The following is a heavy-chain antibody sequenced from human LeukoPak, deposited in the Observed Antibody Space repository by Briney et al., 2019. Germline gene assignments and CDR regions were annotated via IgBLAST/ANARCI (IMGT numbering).Heavy chain of an antibody. CDR1: GFTFRSYA. Sequence: GGSLRLSCAASGFTFRSYAMIWVRQAPGKGLEWVSGISGSGSNTYYADSVKGRFTISRDNSKNTLYLQMNSLRAEDTALYYCAKTIIGYYRPFDSWGQGTLVTVSS. D-gene: IGHD3-22*01. CDR2: ISGSGSNT. J-gene: IGHJ4*02. CDR3: AKTIIGYYRPFDS. V-gene: IGHV3-23*01.